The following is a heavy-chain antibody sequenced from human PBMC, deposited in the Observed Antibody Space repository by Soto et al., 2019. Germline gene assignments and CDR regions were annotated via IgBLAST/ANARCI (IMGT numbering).Heavy chain of an antibody. CDR3: AKDLGRYFDWLVYLDY. J-gene: IGHJ4*02. CDR2: ISGSGGST. CDR1: GFTFSSYA. D-gene: IGHD3-9*01. Sequence: GGSLRLSCAASGFTFSSYAMSWVRQAPGKGLEWVSAISGSGGSTYYADSVKGRFTISRDNSKNTLYLQMNSLRAEDTAVYYCAKDLGRYFDWLVYLDYWGQGTLVTVSS. V-gene: IGHV3-23*01.